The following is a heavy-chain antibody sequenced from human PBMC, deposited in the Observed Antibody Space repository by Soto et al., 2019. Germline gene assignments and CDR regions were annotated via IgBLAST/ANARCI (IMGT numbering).Heavy chain of an antibody. Sequence: QVQLVQSGAEVKKPGSSVKVSCKASGGTFSSYAISWVRQAPGQGLEWMGGIIPIFGTANYAQKFQGRVTITADESTSTAYMELSSLRSEDTAVYYCARDLYSSWYGSYYYYGMDVWGQGTTVTVSS. J-gene: IGHJ6*02. V-gene: IGHV1-69*01. CDR3: ARDLYSSWYGSYYYYGMDV. D-gene: IGHD6-13*01. CDR1: GGTFSSYA. CDR2: IIPIFGTA.